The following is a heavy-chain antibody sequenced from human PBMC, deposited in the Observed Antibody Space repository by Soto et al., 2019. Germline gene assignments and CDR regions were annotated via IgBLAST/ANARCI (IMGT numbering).Heavy chain of an antibody. D-gene: IGHD3-10*01. CDR2: ISSSSSYI. CDR1: GFTFSSYS. J-gene: IGHJ6*02. Sequence: GGSLRLSCAASGFTFSSYSMNCVRQAPGKGLEWVSSISSSSSYIYYADSVKGRFTISRDNAKNSLYLQMNSLRAEDTAVYYCARDPGMVRGVIARPYGMDVWGQGTTVTVSS. CDR3: ARDPGMVRGVIARPYGMDV. V-gene: IGHV3-21*01.